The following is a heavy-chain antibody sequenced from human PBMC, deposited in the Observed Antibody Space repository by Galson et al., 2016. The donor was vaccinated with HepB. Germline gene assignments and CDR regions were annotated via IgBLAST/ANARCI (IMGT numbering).Heavy chain of an antibody. CDR3: ARDSGTPPPRRGPSSGY. Sequence: SLRLSCAGSGFIFSSYWMSWVRQAPGKVLEWVSLIYSTGTTSYADSVKGRFTISRDSSKNTLYLQMNSLRAEDTAIYYCARDSGTPPPRRGPSSGYWGQGTLVTVSS. D-gene: IGHD1-26*01. V-gene: IGHV3-53*01. J-gene: IGHJ4*02. CDR2: IYSTGTT. CDR1: GFIFSSYW.